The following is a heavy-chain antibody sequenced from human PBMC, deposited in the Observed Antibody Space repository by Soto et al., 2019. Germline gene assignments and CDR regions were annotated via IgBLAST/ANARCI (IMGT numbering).Heavy chain of an antibody. J-gene: IGHJ4*02. CDR2: INAGNGKT. Sequence: ASVKVSCKASGYTFTTYAIHWVRQAPGQRLEWMGWINAGNGKTKYSQKFQDRVTITRDTSATTAYMELSSLTSEDTAVYYCARAGDDCSTTSCYMIDYWGQGTLVTVS. D-gene: IGHD2-2*02. CDR1: GYTFTTYA. CDR3: ARAGDDCSTTSCYMIDY. V-gene: IGHV1-3*01.